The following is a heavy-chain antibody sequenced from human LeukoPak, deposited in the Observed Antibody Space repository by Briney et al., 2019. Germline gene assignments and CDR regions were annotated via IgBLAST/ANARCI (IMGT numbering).Heavy chain of an antibody. CDR3: ARHTYYDILTAPFDP. J-gene: IGHJ5*02. V-gene: IGHV5-51*01. CDR2: IYPGDSDT. Sequence: GESLKTSCKGSGYSFTSYWIGWVRQMPGKGLGWMGIIYPGDSDTRYSTSFQGQVTISADKSISTAYLQCSSLKASDTAMYYCARHTYYDILTAPFDPWGQGTLVTVSS. CDR1: GYSFTSYW. D-gene: IGHD3-9*01.